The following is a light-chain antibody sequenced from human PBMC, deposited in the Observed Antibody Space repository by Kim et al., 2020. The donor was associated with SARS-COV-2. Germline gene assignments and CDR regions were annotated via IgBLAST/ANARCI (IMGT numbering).Light chain of an antibody. CDR1: QSVSSY. J-gene: IGKJ2*01. CDR2: DAS. Sequence: LSLSPGERATLSCRASQSVSSYLAWYQQKPGQAPRLLIYDASNRATGIPARFSGSGSGTDFTLTISSLEPEDFEVYYCQQRSNSYTFGQGTKLEI. CDR3: QQRSNSYT. V-gene: IGKV3-11*01.